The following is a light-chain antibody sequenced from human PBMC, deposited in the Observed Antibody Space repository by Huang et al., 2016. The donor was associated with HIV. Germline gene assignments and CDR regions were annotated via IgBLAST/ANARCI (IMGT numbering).Light chain of an antibody. Sequence: EIVLTQSPATLSLSPGERATLSCRASQSLRIYLTWYQQKPGQPPRLLLYDASNRATGIPDRFSGSGSGTDFTLTISSLDPEDFAVYYCQQRSNWPGLTFGGGTKVEIK. CDR3: QQRSNWPGLT. CDR2: DAS. J-gene: IGKJ4*01. V-gene: IGKV3-11*01. CDR1: QSLRIY.